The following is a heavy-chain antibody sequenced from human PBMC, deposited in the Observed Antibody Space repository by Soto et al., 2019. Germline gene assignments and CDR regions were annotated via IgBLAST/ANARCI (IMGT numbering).Heavy chain of an antibody. CDR1: GYTFTAYA. D-gene: IGHD3-16*02. CDR3: TRSAISPYGGLIGPFDY. Sequence: QVQLAQSGAEERKPGASVKVSCEATGYTFTAYAMHWVRQAPGQRLEWMGWINPANGNTKYSQKFQGRLTITSDTSAKTVYMELSSLTSADTAMYYCTRSAISPYGGLIGPFDYWGQGNLVTVSS. V-gene: IGHV1-3*05. J-gene: IGHJ4*02. CDR2: INPANGNT.